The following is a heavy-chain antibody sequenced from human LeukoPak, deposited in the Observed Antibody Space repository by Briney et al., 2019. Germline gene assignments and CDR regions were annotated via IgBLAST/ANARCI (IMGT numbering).Heavy chain of an antibody. Sequence: GASVKVSCKASGYTFTSYDINWLRQATGQGPEWMGWMNPNSGATGYAQKFQGRVTMTRSTSINTAYMELSSLRSEDTAVYYCARDSEVVAGDAFDIWGQGTMVTVSS. CDR3: ARDSEVVAGDAFDI. J-gene: IGHJ3*02. V-gene: IGHV1-8*01. CDR1: GYTFTSYD. CDR2: MNPNSGAT. D-gene: IGHD6-19*01.